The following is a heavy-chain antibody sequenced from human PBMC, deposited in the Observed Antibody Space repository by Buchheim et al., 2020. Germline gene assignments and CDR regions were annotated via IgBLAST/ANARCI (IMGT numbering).Heavy chain of an antibody. J-gene: IGHJ6*02. CDR1: GGSISSGGYY. CDR2: IYHSGST. CDR3: ARASVSRYYDILTGYTDHYYYGMDV. V-gene: IGHV4-31*03. D-gene: IGHD3-9*01. Sequence: QVQLQESGPGLVKPSQTLSLTCTVSGGSISSGGYYWRWIRQHPGKGLEWIGYIYHSGSTYYNPSLKSRVTISVDTSKNQFSLKLSSVTAADTAVYYCARASVSRYYDILTGYTDHYYYGMDVWGQGTT.